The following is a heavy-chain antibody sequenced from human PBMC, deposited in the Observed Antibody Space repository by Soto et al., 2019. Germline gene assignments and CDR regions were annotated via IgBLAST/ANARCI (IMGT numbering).Heavy chain of an antibody. D-gene: IGHD1-7*01. V-gene: IGHV3-23*01. CDR1: GFTFGNYA. J-gene: IGHJ4*02. Sequence: EVQLLESGGGLVQPGGSLRLSCAASGFTFGNYAMNWVRQAPGKGLQWVPGISNSGGSTYYADSVKGRFTISRDNSNNTLYLQLNSVRAEDTALYYCAKNRPWNCGAPREFDSWGQGTLVTVSS. CDR3: AKNRPWNCGAPREFDS. CDR2: ISNSGGST.